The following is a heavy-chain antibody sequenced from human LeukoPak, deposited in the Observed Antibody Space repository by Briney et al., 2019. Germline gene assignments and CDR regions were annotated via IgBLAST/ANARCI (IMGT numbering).Heavy chain of an antibody. CDR3: ARDHLLRQDDAFDI. CDR1: GYTFTGYY. D-gene: IGHD2-2*01. J-gene: IGHJ3*02. V-gene: IGHV1-2*02. Sequence: ASVKVSCKASGYTFTGYYMHWVRQAPGQGLEWMGWINPNSGGTNYAQKFQGRVTMTRDTSISTAYMELSRLRSDDTAVYYCARDHLLRQDDAFDIWGQGTMVTVSS. CDR2: INPNSGGT.